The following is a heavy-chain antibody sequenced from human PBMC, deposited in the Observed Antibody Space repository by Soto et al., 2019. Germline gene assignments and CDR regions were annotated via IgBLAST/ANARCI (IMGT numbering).Heavy chain of an antibody. CDR2: ISYDGSNK. J-gene: IGHJ4*02. CDR3: AKDSRRGSSWPYYFDY. CDR1: GFTFSSYC. V-gene: IGHV3-30*18. D-gene: IGHD6-13*01. Sequence: QVQLVESGGGVVQPGRSLRLSCAASGFTFSSYCMHWVRQAPGKGLEWVAVISYDGSNKYYADSVKGRFTISRDNSKNTLYLQMNSLRAEDTAVYYCAKDSRRGSSWPYYFDYWGQGTLVTVSS.